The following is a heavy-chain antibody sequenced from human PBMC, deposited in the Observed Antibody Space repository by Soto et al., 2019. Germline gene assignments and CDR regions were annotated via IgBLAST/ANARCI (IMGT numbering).Heavy chain of an antibody. V-gene: IGHV4-59*01. D-gene: IGHD3-10*01. CDR2: IYYSGST. J-gene: IGHJ6*02. CDR1: GGSISSYY. CDR3: AGSSGSYYLYYYYYGMDV. Sequence: SETLSLTCTVSGGSISSYYWSWIRQPPGKGLEWIGYIYYSGSTNYNPSLKSRVTISVDTSKNQFSLKLSSVTAADTALFYCAGSSGSYYLYYYYYGMDVWGQGTTVTVSS.